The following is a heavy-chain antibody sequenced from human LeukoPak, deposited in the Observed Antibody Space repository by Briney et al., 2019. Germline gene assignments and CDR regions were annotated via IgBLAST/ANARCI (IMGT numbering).Heavy chain of an antibody. J-gene: IGHJ4*02. D-gene: IGHD2-21*02. CDR3: AKDRGHIVVVTAILD. CDR1: GFTFSSYG. V-gene: IGHV3-30*02. Sequence: PGGSLRLSCAASGFTFSSYGMHWVRQAPGKGLEWVAFIRYDGSDKYYADSVKGRFTISRDNSKNTLYLQMNSLRAEDTAVYYCAKDRGHIVVVTAILDWGQGTLVTVSS. CDR2: IRYDGSDK.